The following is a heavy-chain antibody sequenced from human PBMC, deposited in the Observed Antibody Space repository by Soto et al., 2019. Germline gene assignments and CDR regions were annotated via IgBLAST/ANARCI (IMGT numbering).Heavy chain of an antibody. D-gene: IGHD2-2*01. CDR3: ARQACSSTSCYQSYYYGMDV. V-gene: IGHV5-10-1*01. Sequence: GESLKISCKGSGYSFTSYWISWVRQMPGKGLEWMGRIDPSDSYTNYSPSFQGHVTISADKSISTAYLQWGSLKDSDTAMYYCARQACSSTSCYQSYYYGMDVWGQGTTVTVSS. CDR2: IDPSDSYT. CDR1: GYSFTSYW. J-gene: IGHJ6*02.